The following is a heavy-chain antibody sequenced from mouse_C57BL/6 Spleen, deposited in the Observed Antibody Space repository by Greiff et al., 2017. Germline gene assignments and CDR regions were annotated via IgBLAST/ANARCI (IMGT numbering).Heavy chain of an antibody. Sequence: VQLKESGPELVKPGASVKISCKASGYSFTDYNMNWVKQSNGKSLEWIGVINPNYGTTSYNQKFKGKATLTVDQSSSTAYMQLNSLTSEDSAVYYCAKTYPLGNYAMDYWGQGTSVTVSS. J-gene: IGHJ4*01. CDR3: AKTYPLGNYAMDY. V-gene: IGHV1-39*01. D-gene: IGHD6-1*01. CDR1: GYSFTDYN. CDR2: INPNYGTT.